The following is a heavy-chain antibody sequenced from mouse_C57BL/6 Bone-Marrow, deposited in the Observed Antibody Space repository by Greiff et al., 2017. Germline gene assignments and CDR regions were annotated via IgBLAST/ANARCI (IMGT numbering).Heavy chain of an antibody. CDR3: ASYYGSSDDAMDY. CDR2: ILPGSGST. J-gene: IGHJ4*01. D-gene: IGHD1-1*01. V-gene: IGHV1-9*01. Sequence: QVQLQQSGAELMKPGASVKLSCKATGYTFTGYWIEWVKQRPGHGLEWIGEILPGSGSTNDNEKFKGKATFTADTSSNTAYMQLSSLTTEDSAIDYCASYYGSSDDAMDYCGQGTSVTVSS. CDR1: GYTFTGYW.